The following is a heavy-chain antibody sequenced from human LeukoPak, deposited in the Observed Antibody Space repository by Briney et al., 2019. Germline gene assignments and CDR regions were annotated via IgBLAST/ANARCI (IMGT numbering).Heavy chain of an antibody. Sequence: GRSLRLSCAASGFTFSSYGMHWDRQAPGKGLEWVAVIWYDGSNKYYADSVKGRFTISRDNSKNTLYLQMNSLRAEDTAVYYCARDLRGVFGFLSFLDYWGQGTLVTVSS. V-gene: IGHV3-33*01. CDR1: GFTFSSYG. CDR2: IWYDGSNK. D-gene: IGHD3-3*01. J-gene: IGHJ4*02. CDR3: ARDLRGVFGFLSFLDY.